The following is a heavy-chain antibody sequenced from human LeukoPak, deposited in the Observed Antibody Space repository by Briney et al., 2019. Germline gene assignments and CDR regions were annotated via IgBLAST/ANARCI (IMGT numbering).Heavy chain of an antibody. J-gene: IGHJ2*01. CDR2: IDWDDDK. Sequence: SGPALVEPTQTLTLTCTFSGFSLSTSGMCVSWIRQPPGKALEWLARIDWDDDKRYSPSLKSRLTITKDTSKNQVVLTMTNMDPVDTATYYCAHSPWAGGYFDLWGRGTLVTVSS. D-gene: IGHD6-19*01. V-gene: IGHV2-5*08. CDR1: GFSLSTSGMC. CDR3: AHSPWAGGYFDL.